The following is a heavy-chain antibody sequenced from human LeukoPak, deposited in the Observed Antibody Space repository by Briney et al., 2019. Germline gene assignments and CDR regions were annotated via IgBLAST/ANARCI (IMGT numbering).Heavy chain of an antibody. V-gene: IGHV4-59*01. CDR2: IYYSGST. Sequence: SETLSLTCTVSGGSISSYYWSWIRQPPGKGLEWIGYIYYSGSTNYNPSLKSRVTISVDTSKNQFSLKPSSVTAADTAVYYCARDTSAAFDIWGQGTMVTVSS. CDR3: ARDTSAAFDI. J-gene: IGHJ3*02. CDR1: GGSISSYY.